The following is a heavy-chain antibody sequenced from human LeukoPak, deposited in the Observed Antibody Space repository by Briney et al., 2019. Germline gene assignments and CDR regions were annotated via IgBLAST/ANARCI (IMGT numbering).Heavy chain of an antibody. J-gene: IGHJ5*02. CDR1: GGSFSGYY. Sequence: SETLPLTCAVYGGSFSGYYWSWIRQPPGKGLEWIGEINHSGSTNYNPSLKSRVTISVDTSKNQFSLKLSSVTAADTAVYYCARVIPLGWYNWNDGNWFDPWGQGTLVTVSS. CDR3: ARVIPLGWYNWNDGNWFDP. CDR2: INHSGST. V-gene: IGHV4-34*01. D-gene: IGHD1-1*01.